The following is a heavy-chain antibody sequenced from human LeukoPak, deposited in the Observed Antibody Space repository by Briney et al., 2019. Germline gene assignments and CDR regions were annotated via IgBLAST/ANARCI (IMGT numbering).Heavy chain of an antibody. V-gene: IGHV3-30*03. Sequence: GGSLRLSCAASGFIFSTYAMHWVRQAPGKGLEWVAVISYDGNYRNYADSVKGRFTISRDNSKNTLHLQMKSLGAEDTAVYYCARPAPPGGILYGFHIWGQGTMVTVSS. CDR2: ISYDGNYR. CDR3: ARPAPPGGILYGFHI. CDR1: GFIFSTYA. J-gene: IGHJ3*02.